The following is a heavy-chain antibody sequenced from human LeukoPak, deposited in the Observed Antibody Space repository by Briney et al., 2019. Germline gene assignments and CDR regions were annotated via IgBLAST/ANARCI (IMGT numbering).Heavy chain of an antibody. CDR2: IYYGGST. V-gene: IGHV4-31*03. J-gene: IGHJ4*02. D-gene: IGHD3-22*01. Sequence: SQTLSLTCTVSGGSISSGGYYWSWIRQHPGKGLEWIGYIYYGGSTDYNPSLKSRVTISKDTSKTQFSLRLSSVTAADTAVYYCARARLDSSGRFDYWGQGTLVTASS. CDR1: GGSISSGGYY. CDR3: ARARLDSSGRFDY.